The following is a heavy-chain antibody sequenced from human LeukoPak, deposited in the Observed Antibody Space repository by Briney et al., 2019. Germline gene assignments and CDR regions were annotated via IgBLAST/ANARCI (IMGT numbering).Heavy chain of an antibody. Sequence: GGSLRLSCAAAGFTLSSYHMNWVRQAPGKGLEWVSVISSGGGSTYYADAVKDRFTISRDNSKNTLYLQMNGLRAEDTAVYYCARRGLSSAWYYFDSWGQGTLVTVSS. J-gene: IGHJ4*02. D-gene: IGHD6-19*01. CDR1: GFTLSSYH. CDR2: ISSGGGST. CDR3: ARRGLSSAWYYFDS. V-gene: IGHV3-23*01.